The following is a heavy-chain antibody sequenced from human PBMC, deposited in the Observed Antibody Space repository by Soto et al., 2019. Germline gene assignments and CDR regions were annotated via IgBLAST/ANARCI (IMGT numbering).Heavy chain of an antibody. CDR3: ASPKTFYGDYYFDY. D-gene: IGHD4-17*01. CDR1: GGIFSSYA. V-gene: IGHV1-69*01. CDR2: IIPIFGTA. J-gene: IGHJ4*02. Sequence: QVQLVQSGAEVKKPGSSVKVSCKASGGIFSSYAISWVRQAPGQGLEWMGGIIPIFGTANYAQKFQGRVTITADESTSTAYMELSSLRSEDTAVYYCASPKTFYGDYYFDYWGQGTLVTVSS.